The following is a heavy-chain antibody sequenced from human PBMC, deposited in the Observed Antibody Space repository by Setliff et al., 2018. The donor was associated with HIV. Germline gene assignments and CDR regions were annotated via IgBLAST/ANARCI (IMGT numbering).Heavy chain of an antibody. J-gene: IGHJ5*02. Sequence: SVKVSCKASGGTFSSYGISWVRQAPGQGLEWMGGIIPILGLTNYAQKFQGRVTITADKSTSTAYMELSSLRSEDTAVYYCARDVGVRGVIITVSWFDPWGQGNLVTVSS. CDR1: GGTFSSYG. V-gene: IGHV1-69*10. D-gene: IGHD3-10*01. CDR3: ARDVGVRGVIITVSWFDP. CDR2: IIPILGLT.